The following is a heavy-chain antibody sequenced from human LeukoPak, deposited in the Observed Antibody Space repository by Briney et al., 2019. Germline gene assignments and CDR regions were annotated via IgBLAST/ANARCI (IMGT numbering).Heavy chain of an antibody. V-gene: IGHV3-23*01. D-gene: IGHD2-2*01. CDR3: ARGDCSSTSCSSAPKNWFDP. Sequence: GGSLRLSCAASRFTCSNYAMSWVRQAPGKGLEWGSATSGSGGTTYYAASVKGRFTISRDNSMNTLYLQMNSLRAEDTAVFYCARGDCSSTSCSSAPKNWFDPWGQGTLVSVSS. J-gene: IGHJ5*02. CDR2: TSGSGGTT. CDR1: RFTCSNYA.